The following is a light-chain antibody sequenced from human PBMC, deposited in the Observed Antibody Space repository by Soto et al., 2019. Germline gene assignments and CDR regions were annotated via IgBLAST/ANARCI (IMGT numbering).Light chain of an antibody. J-gene: IGKJ2*01. CDR2: TVS. CDR1: QAITND. CDR3: LQESTYPYT. V-gene: IGKV1-6*01. Sequence: AIQMTQSPSSLSASVGDTVTITCRASQAITNDLSWYQQKPGKPPNLLIYTVSTLQSGVPSRFSGSRSGTDFTLTISSLQPEDFATYCCLQESTYPYTFGQGTKLEIK.